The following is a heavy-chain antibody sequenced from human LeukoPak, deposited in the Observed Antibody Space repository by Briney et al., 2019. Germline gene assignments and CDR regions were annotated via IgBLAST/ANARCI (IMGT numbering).Heavy chain of an antibody. V-gene: IGHV4-59*01. J-gene: IGHJ4*02. D-gene: IGHD3-10*01. Sequence: SETLSLTCTVSGGSIYSYYWSWIRQPPGKGLEWIGYIYYSGSTNYNPSLKSRVTISVDTSKNQFSLKLSSVTAADTAVYYCARVFWGSGSFDYWGQGTLVTVSS. CDR3: ARVFWGSGSFDY. CDR1: GGSIYSYY. CDR2: IYYSGST.